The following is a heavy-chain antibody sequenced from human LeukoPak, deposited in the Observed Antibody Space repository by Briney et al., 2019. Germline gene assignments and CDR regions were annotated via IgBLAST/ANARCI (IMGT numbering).Heavy chain of an antibody. Sequence: GGSLRLSCAASGFTFSSYAMSWVRQAPGKGLEWVSATSGSGGSTYYADSVKGRFTISRDNSKNTLYLQMNSLRAEDTAVYYCAKGGFVVPAARYYFDYWGQGTLVTVSS. CDR1: GFTFSSYA. V-gene: IGHV3-23*01. D-gene: IGHD2-2*01. J-gene: IGHJ4*02. CDR3: AKGGFVVPAARYYFDY. CDR2: TSGSGGST.